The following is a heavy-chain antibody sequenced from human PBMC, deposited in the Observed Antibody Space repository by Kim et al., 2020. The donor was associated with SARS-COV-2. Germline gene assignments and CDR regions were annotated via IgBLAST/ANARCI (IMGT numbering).Heavy chain of an antibody. Sequence: SETLSLTCTVSGGSISSGGYYWSWIRQHPGKGLEWIGYIYYSGSTYYNPSLKSRVXISVXTSKNQFSLKLSSVTAADXXVXXXANXLNWFDPWGXGTLVTVSS. CDR3: ANXLNWFDP. V-gene: IGHV4-31*03. J-gene: IGHJ5*02. CDR2: IYYSGST. D-gene: IGHD2-15*01. CDR1: GGSISSGGYY.